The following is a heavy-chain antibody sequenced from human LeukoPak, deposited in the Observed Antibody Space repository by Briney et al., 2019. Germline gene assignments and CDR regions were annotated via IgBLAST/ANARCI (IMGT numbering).Heavy chain of an antibody. CDR1: GYTFTSYG. CDR3: ARGSGGWGYYYYYYMDV. D-gene: IGHD6-19*01. Sequence: GASVKVSCKASGYTFTSYGISWVRQAPGQGLEWMGWISAYNGNTNYAQKLQGRVTMTTDTSTSTAYMELRSLRSDDTAVYYCARGSGGWGYYYYYYMDVWGKGTTVTVSS. J-gene: IGHJ6*03. CDR2: ISAYNGNT. V-gene: IGHV1-18*01.